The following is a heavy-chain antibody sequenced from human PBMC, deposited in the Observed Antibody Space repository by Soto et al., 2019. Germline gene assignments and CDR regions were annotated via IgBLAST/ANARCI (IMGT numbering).Heavy chain of an antibody. CDR2: IWYDGSNK. J-gene: IGHJ6*02. V-gene: IGHV3-33*01. Sequence: QVQLVESGGGVVQPGRSLRLSCAASGFTFSSYGMHWVRQAPGKGLEWVAVIWYDGSNKYYADSVKGRFTISRDNSKNTLYLQMNSLRAEDTAVYYCARVREGYYYYVMDVLGQGTTVTVSS. CDR1: GFTFSSYG. D-gene: IGHD4-17*01. CDR3: ARVREGYYYYVMDV.